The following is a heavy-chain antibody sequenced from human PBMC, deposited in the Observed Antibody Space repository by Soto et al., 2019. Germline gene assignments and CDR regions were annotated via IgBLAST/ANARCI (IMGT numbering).Heavy chain of an antibody. CDR1: GYTSTNYG. D-gene: IGHD1-26*01. V-gene: IGHV1-3*01. J-gene: IGHJ4*02. Sequence: ASVKVSCKASGYTSTNYGMNWVRPAPGQRLEWMGWMNAGSGNTKYSQKFQGRITITRDTSASTGYMELSSLRSEDTAVYYCATDSIVTTGAKLLDYWGRGALHTVSS. CDR2: MNAGSGNT. CDR3: ATDSIVTTGAKLLDY.